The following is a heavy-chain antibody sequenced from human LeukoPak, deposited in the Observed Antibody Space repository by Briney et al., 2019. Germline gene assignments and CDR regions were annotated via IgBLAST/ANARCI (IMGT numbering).Heavy chain of an antibody. CDR2: INPHSGGT. D-gene: IGHD3-22*01. CDR1: GGYY. Sequence: ASVKVSCKASGGYYLHGVGQAVGQGLGWLGWINPHSGGTNYAQKFQGRVTMTRDTSISTAYMELSSLRSDDTAVYYCATGSDYYDSGGYHQVEAFDTWGQGTMVTVSS. V-gene: IGHV1-2*02. CDR3: ATGSDYYDSGGYHQVEAFDT. J-gene: IGHJ3*02.